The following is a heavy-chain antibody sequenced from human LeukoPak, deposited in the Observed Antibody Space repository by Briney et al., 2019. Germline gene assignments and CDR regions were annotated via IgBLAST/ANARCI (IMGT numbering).Heavy chain of an antibody. J-gene: IGHJ6*03. D-gene: IGHD6-13*01. Sequence: PGGSLRLSCAASGFTFNKYVMSWVRQAPGKGLEWLSSISGSGGTTFYADSVKGRFTISRDNSDNTLSLQMNNLRIEDTAAYFCAKGTAGTEFCYYMDFWGKGTTVAVSS. CDR2: ISGSGGTT. V-gene: IGHV3-23*01. CDR1: GFTFNKYV. CDR3: AKGTAGTEFCYYMDF.